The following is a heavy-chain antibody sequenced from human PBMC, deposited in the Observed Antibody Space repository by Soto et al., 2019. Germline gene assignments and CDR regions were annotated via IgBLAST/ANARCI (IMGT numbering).Heavy chain of an antibody. J-gene: IGHJ2*01. V-gene: IGHV3-30*18. Sequence: PGGSLRLSCAASGFTFSSYGMHWVRQAPGKGLEWVAVISYDGSNKYYADSVKGRFTISRDNSKNTLYLQMNSLRAEDTAVYYCAKDQRYSYGRYFDLWGRGTLVTVSS. CDR1: GFTFSSYG. CDR3: AKDQRYSYGRYFDL. CDR2: ISYDGSNK. D-gene: IGHD5-18*01.